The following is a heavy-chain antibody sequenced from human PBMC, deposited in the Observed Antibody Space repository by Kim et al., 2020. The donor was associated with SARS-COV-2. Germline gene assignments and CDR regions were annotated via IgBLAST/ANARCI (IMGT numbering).Heavy chain of an antibody. V-gene: IGHV3-23*01. CDR3: VGPLVSFASFPYWHFDL. CDR2: IEKNDDNT. J-gene: IGHJ2*01. Sequence: GGSLRLSCEASTFPSSRYGLPWVRQAPGKGLEWVSTIEKNDDNTYYTDSVKGRFTISRDNSKKMLYLQMNSLRVEDTALYYCVGPLVSFASFPYWHFDL. CDR1: TFPSSRYG. D-gene: IGHD1-20*01.